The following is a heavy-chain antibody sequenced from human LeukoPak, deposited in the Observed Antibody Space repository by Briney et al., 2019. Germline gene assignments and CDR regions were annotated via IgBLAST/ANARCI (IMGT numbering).Heavy chain of an antibody. Sequence: SETLSLTCTVSGGSISSYYWSWIRQPPGKGLEWIGYIYYSGSTNYNPSLKSRVTISVDTSKNQFSLKLSSVTAADTAVYYCARSYSNYVYYYYYYMDVWGKGTTVTVSS. V-gene: IGHV4-59*01. D-gene: IGHD4-11*01. CDR2: IYYSGST. CDR3: ARSYSNYVYYYYYYMDV. J-gene: IGHJ6*03. CDR1: GGSISSYY.